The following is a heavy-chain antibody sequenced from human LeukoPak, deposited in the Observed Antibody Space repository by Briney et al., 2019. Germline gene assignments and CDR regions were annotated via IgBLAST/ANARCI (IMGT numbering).Heavy chain of an antibody. D-gene: IGHD3-10*01. Sequence: PGGSLRLSCAASGFTFSPYAMAWVRQAPGKGLEWASSISGGGGTTYYADSVKGRFTISRYNFKNTLFMKMNSLRAEDTAVYFCAKYISGSYYSFDYWGQGTLVTVSS. J-gene: IGHJ4*02. CDR3: AKYISGSYYSFDY. V-gene: IGHV3-23*01. CDR2: ISGGGGTT. CDR1: GFTFSPYA.